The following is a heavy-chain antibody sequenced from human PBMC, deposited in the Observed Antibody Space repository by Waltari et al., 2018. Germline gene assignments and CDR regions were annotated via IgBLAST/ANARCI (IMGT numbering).Heavy chain of an antibody. V-gene: IGHV1-2*02. CDR1: GYIFNDYY. CDR2: INPNGGAT. J-gene: IGHJ1*01. Sequence: QLVQSGADVKKPGASVKVSCKTSGYIFNDYYIHWVRRAPGQGLEWMGWINPNGGATYYAPKFRDRVTISTDTSIGTVYMHLTSLTSDDTARYFCARLSEYWGQGTLITVSS. CDR3: ARLSEY.